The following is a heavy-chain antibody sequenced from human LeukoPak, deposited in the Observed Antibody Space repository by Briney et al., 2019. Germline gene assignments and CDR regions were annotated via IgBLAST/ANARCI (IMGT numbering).Heavy chain of an antibody. CDR3: ARGSIAAVWYWSDP. Sequence: KPSETLSLTCTVSGGSIRSHHWSWIRQPPGKGLEWIGHIYYSGSTNYNPSLKSRVTISLDTSNNQVSLKLTSVTAADTAVYYCARGSIAAVWYWSDPWGQGTLVTVSS. J-gene: IGHJ5*02. D-gene: IGHD6-13*01. CDR1: GGSIRSHH. CDR2: IYYSGST. V-gene: IGHV4-59*11.